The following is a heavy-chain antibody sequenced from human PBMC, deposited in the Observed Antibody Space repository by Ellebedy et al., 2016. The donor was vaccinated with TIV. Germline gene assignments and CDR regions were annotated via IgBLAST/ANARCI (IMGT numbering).Heavy chain of an antibody. CDR1: GGTFSSYA. CDR3: ARDRNYYGSGSYGYYYYGMDV. CDR2: IIPILGIA. D-gene: IGHD3-10*01. V-gene: IGHV1-69*04. J-gene: IGHJ6*02. Sequence: SVKVSXXASGGTFSSYAISWVRQAPGQGLEWMGRIIPILGIANYAQKFQGRVTITADKSTSTAYMELSSLRSEDTAVYYCARDRNYYGSGSYGYYYYGMDVWGQGTTVTVSS.